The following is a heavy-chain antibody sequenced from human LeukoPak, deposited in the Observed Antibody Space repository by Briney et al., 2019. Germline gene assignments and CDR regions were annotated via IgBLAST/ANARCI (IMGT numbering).Heavy chain of an antibody. CDR1: GGSISSGGYY. J-gene: IGHJ5*02. Sequence: SETLSLTCTVSGGSISSGGYYWSWIRQPAGKGLEWIGRIYTSGSTNYNPSLKSRVTMSVDTSKNQFSLKLSSVTAADTAVYYCARDVAAAQFDPWGQGTLVTVSS. CDR2: IYTSGST. D-gene: IGHD6-6*01. V-gene: IGHV4-61*02. CDR3: ARDVAAAQFDP.